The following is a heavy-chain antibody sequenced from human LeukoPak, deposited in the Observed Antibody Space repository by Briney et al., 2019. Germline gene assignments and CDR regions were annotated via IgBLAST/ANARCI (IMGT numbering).Heavy chain of an antibody. V-gene: IGHV3-23*01. CDR2: ISGSGGST. D-gene: IGHD2-2*01. CDR3: AREAVVVREGAFDI. J-gene: IGHJ3*02. CDR1: GFTFSSYA. Sequence: PGGSLRLSCAASGFTFSSYAMSRVRQAPGKGLEWVSAISGSGGSTYYADSVKGRFTISRDNAKNSLYLQMNSLRAEDTAVYYCAREAVVVREGAFDIWGQGTMVTVSS.